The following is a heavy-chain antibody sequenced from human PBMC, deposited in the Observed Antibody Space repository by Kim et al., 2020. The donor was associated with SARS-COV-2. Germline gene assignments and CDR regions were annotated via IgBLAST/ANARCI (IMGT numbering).Heavy chain of an antibody. CDR1: GGSISSSSYY. Sequence: SETLSLTCTVSGGSISSSSYYWGWIRQPPGKGLEWIGSIYYSGSTYYNPSLKSRVTISVDTSKNQFSLKLSSVTAADTAVYYCARATYDCSGGSCPQSPIDYWGQGTLVTVSS. D-gene: IGHD2-15*01. CDR3: ARATYDCSGGSCPQSPIDY. J-gene: IGHJ4*02. V-gene: IGHV4-39*01. CDR2: IYYSGST.